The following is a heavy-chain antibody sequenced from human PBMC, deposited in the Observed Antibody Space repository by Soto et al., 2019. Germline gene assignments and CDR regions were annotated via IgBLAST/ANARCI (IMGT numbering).Heavy chain of an antibody. CDR3: ARRAGDYGPYGMDV. V-gene: IGHV4-30-4*01. CDR1: GGSISSGDYY. J-gene: IGHJ6*02. D-gene: IGHD3-9*01. Sequence: QVQLQESGPGLVKPSQTLSLTCTVSGGSISSGDYYWSWIRQPPGKGLEWIAWVDYSGSTYYSPSLKSRVTISIDPSKNQFSLKLWSVTAADTAVYYCARRAGDYGPYGMDVWGQGTTFTVSS. CDR2: VDYSGST.